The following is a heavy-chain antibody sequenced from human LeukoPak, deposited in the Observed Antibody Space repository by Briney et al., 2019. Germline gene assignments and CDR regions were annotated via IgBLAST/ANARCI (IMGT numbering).Heavy chain of an antibody. D-gene: IGHD5-18*01. CDR1: GFTCSSYN. V-gene: IGHV3-21*01. J-gene: IGHJ4*02. Sequence: GGSLRLSCAASGFTCSSYNVNWVRQAPGKGLEWVSSISSGGSYIYYADSVMGRFTISRDNAKNSLYLQMNTLRAEDTAVYYCAKGSGVQVWSSLDYWGQGTLVTVSS. CDR2: ISSGGSYI. CDR3: AKGSGVQVWSSLDY.